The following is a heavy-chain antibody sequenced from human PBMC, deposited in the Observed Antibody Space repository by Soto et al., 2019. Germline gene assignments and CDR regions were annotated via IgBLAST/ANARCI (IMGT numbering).Heavy chain of an antibody. D-gene: IGHD1-26*01. Sequence: SVKVSCKASGGHFSSYAISWVRQAPGQGLEWMGGIIPIFGTANYAQKFQGRVTITADESTSTAYMALSSLRSEDTAVYYCARDPNSFLVGATNYYYYGMDVWGQGTTVTVSS. CDR1: GGHFSSYA. CDR3: ARDPNSFLVGATNYYYYGMDV. V-gene: IGHV1-69*13. CDR2: IIPIFGTA. J-gene: IGHJ6*02.